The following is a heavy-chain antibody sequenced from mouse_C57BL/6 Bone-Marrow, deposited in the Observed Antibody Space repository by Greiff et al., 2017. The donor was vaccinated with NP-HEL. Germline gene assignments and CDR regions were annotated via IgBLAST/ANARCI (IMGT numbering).Heavy chain of an antibody. CDR2: INPYTGGT. CDR1: GYTFTDYY. D-gene: IGHD2-5*01. CDR3: ARSGYSNFY. J-gene: IGHJ3*01. Sequence: VQLQQSGPVLVKPGASVKMSCKASGYTFTDYYMNWVKQSHGKSLEWIGVINPYTGGTSYNQKFKGKATLTFDKSASTAYMELNSLTSEDSAVYYCARSGYSNFYWGQGTLVTVSA. V-gene: IGHV1-19*01.